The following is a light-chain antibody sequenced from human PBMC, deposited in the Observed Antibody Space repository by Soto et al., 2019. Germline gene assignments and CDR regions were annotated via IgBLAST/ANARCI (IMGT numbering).Light chain of an antibody. V-gene: IGLV2-14*03. Sequence: SVLPKPASVYGSPGQSITISCTRTSSDVGGYNYVSWYQHHPGKAPKLMIYDVSNRPSGVSNRFSGSKSGNTASLTISGLQAEDEADYYCNSYTSSITPYVFGTGTKVTVL. CDR1: SSDVGGYNY. CDR3: NSYTSSITPYV. CDR2: DVS. J-gene: IGLJ1*01.